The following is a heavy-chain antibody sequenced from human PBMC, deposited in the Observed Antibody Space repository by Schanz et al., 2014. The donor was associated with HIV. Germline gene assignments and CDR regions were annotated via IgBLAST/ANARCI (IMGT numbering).Heavy chain of an antibody. D-gene: IGHD1-1*01. CDR2: ILPNFDTT. V-gene: IGHV1-69*01. CDR1: GGTFKSYA. Sequence: QVQLVQSGAEVKKPGSSVKVSCKASGGTFKSYALSWVRQAPGQGLEWMGGILPNFDTTNYAQKFQGRVTITADESTSTAYMELRSLRSEDTALYFCARGGKKGTARPSGAFDLWGQGTMVTVSS. CDR3: ARGGKKGTARPSGAFDL. J-gene: IGHJ3*01.